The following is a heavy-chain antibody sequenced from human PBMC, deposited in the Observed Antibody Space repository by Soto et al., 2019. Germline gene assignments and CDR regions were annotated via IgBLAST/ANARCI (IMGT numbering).Heavy chain of an antibody. V-gene: IGHV4-59*01. D-gene: IGHD3-3*01. CDR3: ARGDSGYDFWSGYYTEYYFDY. CDR1: GSSISRNY. J-gene: IGHJ4*02. CDR2: IYYSGST. Sequence: SETLSLTCTVSGSSISRNYWSWIRQPPGKGLEWIGYIYYSGSTNYNPSLKSRVTISVDTSKNQFSLKLSSVTAADTAVYYCARGDSGYDFWSGYYTEYYFDYWGQGTLVTVSS.